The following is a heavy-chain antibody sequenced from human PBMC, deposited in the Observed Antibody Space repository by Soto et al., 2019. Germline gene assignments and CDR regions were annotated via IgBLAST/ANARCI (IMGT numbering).Heavy chain of an antibody. V-gene: IGHV1-18*04. CDR2: ISAYNGNT. CDR3: ARESEDLTSNFDY. J-gene: IGHJ4*02. CDR1: GYTFTSYC. Sequence: ASVKVSCKASGYTFTSYCISWVRQAPGQGLEWMGWISAYNGNTNYAQKLQGRVTMTTDTSTSTAYMELRNLRSDDTAVYYCARESEDLTSNFDYWGQGTLVPVSS.